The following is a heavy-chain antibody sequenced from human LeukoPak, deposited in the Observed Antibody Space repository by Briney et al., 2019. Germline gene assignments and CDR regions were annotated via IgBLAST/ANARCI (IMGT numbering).Heavy chain of an antibody. V-gene: IGHV4-39*01. Sequence: PSETLSLTCTVSGGSISSSSYYWGWIRQPPGRGREWFGSIYYSGSTYYNPSLKSRVTISVATSKNQFSLKLSSVTAADTAVYYCARHSSGWFRGDYWGQGTLVTVSS. CDR3: ARHSSGWFRGDY. J-gene: IGHJ4*02. CDR2: IYYSGST. CDR1: GGSISSSSYY. D-gene: IGHD6-19*01.